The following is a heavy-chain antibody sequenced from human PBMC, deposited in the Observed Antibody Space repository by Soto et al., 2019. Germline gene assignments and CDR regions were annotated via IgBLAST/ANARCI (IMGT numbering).Heavy chain of an antibody. D-gene: IGHD2-2*01. Sequence: EVQLLESGGGLVQPGGSLRLSCAASGFTFSSYAMSWVRQAPGKVLEWVSAISGSGGSTYYAHSVKGRFTISRDNSKNTLYLQMNSLRAEDTAVYYCAKDKRVNIVVVPAVPDYWGQGTLVTVSS. CDR3: AKDKRVNIVVVPAVPDY. CDR2: ISGSGGST. CDR1: GFTFSSYA. V-gene: IGHV3-23*01. J-gene: IGHJ4*02.